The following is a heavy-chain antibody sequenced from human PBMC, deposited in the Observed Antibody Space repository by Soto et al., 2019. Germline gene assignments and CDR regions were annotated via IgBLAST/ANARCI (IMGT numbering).Heavy chain of an antibody. J-gene: IGHJ4*02. CDR3: ARDLAKGGGSAGFDY. D-gene: IGHD1-26*01. CDR2: INPKSGGT. Sequence: DSVKGCFKASGYTFTVYYIHLVRQAPGQGLEWMGWINPKSGGTMYPQKFQGRVTMTWDTSISTAYMALTRLRSDDTAVYYCARDLAKGGGSAGFDYWGQGTMVTVSS. CDR1: GYTFTVYY. V-gene: IGHV1-2*02.